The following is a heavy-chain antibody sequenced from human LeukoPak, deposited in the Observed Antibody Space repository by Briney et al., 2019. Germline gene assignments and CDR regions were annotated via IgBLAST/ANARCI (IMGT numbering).Heavy chain of an antibody. Sequence: PSETLSLTCTVSGGSISSYYWSWIRQPAGKGLEWIGRFYSGGSTDYNPSLNSRVTMSVDTSKNQFSLKLSSVTDADTAVYYCERDYYASRGDAFDMWGQGTMVTVSS. V-gene: IGHV4-4*07. CDR2: FYSGGST. CDR1: GGSISSYY. D-gene: IGHD3-22*01. J-gene: IGHJ3*02. CDR3: ERDYYASRGDAFDM.